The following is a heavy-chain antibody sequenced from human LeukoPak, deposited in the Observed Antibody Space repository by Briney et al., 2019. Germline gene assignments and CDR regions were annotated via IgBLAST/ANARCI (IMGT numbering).Heavy chain of an antibody. J-gene: IGHJ4*02. D-gene: IGHD6-13*01. CDR3: ARVQTRAVAGTVYFDY. CDR1: GFTFSSYG. Sequence: GRSLRLSCAAYGFTFSSYGVHWVRQAPGKGLEWVAVIWYDGSNKYYADSVKGRVTITRDNSNNTLYLQMNSLRDKDTAVYYCARVQTRAVAGTVYFDYWGQGTLVTVSS. V-gene: IGHV3-33*01. CDR2: IWYDGSNK.